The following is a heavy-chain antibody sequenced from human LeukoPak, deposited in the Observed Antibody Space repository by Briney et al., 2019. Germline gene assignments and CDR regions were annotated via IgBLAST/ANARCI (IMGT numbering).Heavy chain of an antibody. Sequence: PSETLSLTCTVSGGSFTSGNYYWSWIRQPAGEGLEWIGRLYTSGSTNYNPSLKSRVTISVDTSKNQFSLKPNSVTAADTAVYYCARGGGSGYWGAFDIWGQGTMVTVSS. V-gene: IGHV4-61*02. J-gene: IGHJ3*02. CDR3: ARGGGSGYWGAFDI. CDR2: LYTSGST. D-gene: IGHD3-22*01. CDR1: GGSFTSGNYY.